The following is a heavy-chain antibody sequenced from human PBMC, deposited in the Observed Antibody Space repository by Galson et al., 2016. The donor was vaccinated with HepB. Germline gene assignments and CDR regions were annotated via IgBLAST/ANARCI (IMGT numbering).Heavy chain of an antibody. CDR2: VWYDGSNE. CDR1: GLSFSVRG. D-gene: IGHD6-13*01. V-gene: IGHV3-33*01. CDR3: TRAVYSSSWLLYYGMDV. Sequence: SLRLSCATSGLSFSVRGMHWVRQAPGKGLEWVAVVWYDGSNEYYADSVKGRFTISRDNSKNTLYLQLKSLRGEDTAVYYCTRAVYSSSWLLYYGMDVWGQGTTVTVSS. J-gene: IGHJ6*02.